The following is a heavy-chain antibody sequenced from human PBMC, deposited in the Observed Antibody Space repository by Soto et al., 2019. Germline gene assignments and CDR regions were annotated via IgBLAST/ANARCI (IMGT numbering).Heavy chain of an antibody. J-gene: IGHJ5*02. CDR2: IYYSGLT. CDR3: ARHLPDSSGYYSGPNWFDP. D-gene: IGHD3-22*01. CDR1: GGSMSSEGYY. V-gene: IGHV4-31*02. Sequence: LSLTCTVSGGSMSSEGYYWSWIRQHPGKGLEWIGYIYYSGLTDYNPSLKSRVTISVDTSKNQFSLKLSSVTAADTAVYYCARHLPDSSGYYSGPNWFDPWGQGTLVTVSS.